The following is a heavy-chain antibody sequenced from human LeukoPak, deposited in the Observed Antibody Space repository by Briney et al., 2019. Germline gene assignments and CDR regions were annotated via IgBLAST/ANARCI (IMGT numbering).Heavy chain of an antibody. Sequence: ASVKVSCKASGYTFTSYDINWVRQATGQGLEWMGWMNPNSGNTGYAQKFQGRVTITRNTSISTAYMELSSLRSEDTAGYYCARGGSTGTRIHYYDSSGYLSDYWGQGTLVTVSS. CDR3: ARGGSTGTRIHYYDSSGYLSDY. D-gene: IGHD3-22*01. CDR2: MNPNSGNT. V-gene: IGHV1-8*01. CDR1: GYTFTSYD. J-gene: IGHJ4*02.